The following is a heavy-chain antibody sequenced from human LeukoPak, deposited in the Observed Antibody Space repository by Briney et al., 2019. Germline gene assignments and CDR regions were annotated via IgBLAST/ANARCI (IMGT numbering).Heavy chain of an antibody. D-gene: IGHD3-10*01. CDR1: GYTFTGYY. V-gene: IGHV1-2*02. CDR2: INPNSGGT. CDR3: ARDKVESVLLWFGEFAR. J-gene: IGHJ5*02. Sequence: GSSVKVSCKASGYTFTGYYMHWVRQAPGRGLEWMGWINPNSGGTNYAQKFQGRVTMTMDTSISTAYMELSRLRSDDTAVYYCARDKVESVLLWFGEFARWGQGTLVTVSS.